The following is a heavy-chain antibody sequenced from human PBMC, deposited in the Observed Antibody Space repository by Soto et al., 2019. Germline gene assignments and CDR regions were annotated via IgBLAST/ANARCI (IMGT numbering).Heavy chain of an antibody. J-gene: IGHJ4*02. Sequence: EASVTVSCKAAGYSFTSYAMHWVRQAPGQRLEWMGWINAGNGNTKYSQKFQGRVTITRDTSASTAYMELSSLRSEDTAVYYCERMPGDIVVVPAPHFAYWGKGTLVPVSS. D-gene: IGHD2-2*01. CDR3: ERMPGDIVVVPAPHFAY. V-gene: IGHV1-3*01. CDR1: GYSFTSYA. CDR2: INAGNGNT.